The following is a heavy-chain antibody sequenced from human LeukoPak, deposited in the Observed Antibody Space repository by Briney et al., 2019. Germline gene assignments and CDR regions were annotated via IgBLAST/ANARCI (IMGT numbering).Heavy chain of an antibody. CDR1: GFTFSSYS. Sequence: PGGSLRLSCAASGFTFSSYSMNWVRQAPGKGLEWVSSISSSSSYIYYADSVKGLFTISRDNPKNSLYLQMNGLRAEDTAVYYCARDYCSGVSCYYFDYWGQGTLVTVSS. CDR2: ISSSSSYI. V-gene: IGHV3-21*04. D-gene: IGHD2-15*01. CDR3: ARDYCSGVSCYYFDY. J-gene: IGHJ4*02.